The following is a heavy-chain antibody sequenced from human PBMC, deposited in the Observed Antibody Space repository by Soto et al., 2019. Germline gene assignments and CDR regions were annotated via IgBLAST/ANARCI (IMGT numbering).Heavy chain of an antibody. V-gene: IGHV4-61*01. CDR1: GGSVSSGSYY. D-gene: IGHD3-10*01. CDR3: AREGTISGYYYYGMDV. CDR2: IYYSGST. J-gene: IGHJ6*02. Sequence: SETLSLTCTVSGGSVSSGSYYWSWIRQPPGKGLEWIGYIYYSGSTNYNPSLKSRVTISVDTSKDQFSLKLSSVTAADTAVYYCAREGTISGYYYYGMDVWGQGTTVTVSS.